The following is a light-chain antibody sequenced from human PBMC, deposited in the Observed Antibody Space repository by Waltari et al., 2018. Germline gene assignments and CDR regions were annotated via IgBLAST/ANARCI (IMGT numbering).Light chain of an antibody. CDR3: QQSDSLPLT. Sequence: IQLTQSPSSLSASVGDRVTITCRASQTISRFLNWYQQKPGKAPQLLIYKASNLQDGVPSRFSCSGSGSDFTLTISSLHPEDFGTYYCQQSDSLPLTFAGGTTVEI. CDR1: QTISRF. V-gene: IGKV1-39*01. J-gene: IGKJ4*01. CDR2: KAS.